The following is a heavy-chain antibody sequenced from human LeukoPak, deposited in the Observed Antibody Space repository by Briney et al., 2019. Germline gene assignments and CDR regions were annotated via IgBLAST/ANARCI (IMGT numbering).Heavy chain of an antibody. D-gene: IGHD5-18*01. V-gene: IGHV4-59*01. CDR3: ARGGLWGNFDY. CDR2: MFYNGST. J-gene: IGHJ4*02. CDR1: GCSISSYY. Sequence: SETLSLTCTVSGCSISSYYWSWIRQPPGKGLEWIGYMFYNGSTNYNPSLKSRVSISVDTSKNQLSLKVNSVTAADTAVYYCARGGLWGNFDYWGQGTLVTVSS.